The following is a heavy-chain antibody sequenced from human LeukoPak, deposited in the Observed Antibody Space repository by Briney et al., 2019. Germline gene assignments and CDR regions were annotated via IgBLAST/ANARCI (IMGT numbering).Heavy chain of an antibody. Sequence: SETLSLTCTVSGGSISCYYWSWIRQPPGKGLEWIAYINYCGSKNYNPSLNSRIIISVHTPKKQFSVEVSSVTAADTAVYYCASFVGSGSIRVDYWGQGTLVTVSS. CDR2: INYCGSK. D-gene: IGHD3-10*01. CDR3: ASFVGSGSIRVDY. CDR1: GGSISCYY. J-gene: IGHJ4*02. V-gene: IGHV4-59*08.